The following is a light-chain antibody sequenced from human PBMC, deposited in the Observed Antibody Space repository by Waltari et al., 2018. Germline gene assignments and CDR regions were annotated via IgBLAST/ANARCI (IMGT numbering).Light chain of an antibody. V-gene: IGLV1-47*01. CDR2: RNN. CDR3: AAWDDSLSGHWV. J-gene: IGLJ3*02. Sequence: QSVLTQPPSASGTPGQRVTISCSGSSSNTGSNYVYWYQHLPGTAPKLLIYRNNQRPSGVPDRFSGSKSGTSASLAISGLRSEDEADYYCAAWDDSLSGHWVFGGGTKLTVL. CDR1: SSNTGSNY.